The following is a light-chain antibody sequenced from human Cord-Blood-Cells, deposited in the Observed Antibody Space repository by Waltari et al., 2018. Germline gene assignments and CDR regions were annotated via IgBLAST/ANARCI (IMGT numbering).Light chain of an antibody. CDR2: KDS. J-gene: IGLJ1*01. CDR1: ALPKRY. CDR3: QSADSSGTYV. Sequence: SYELTQPPSVSVSPGQPARITCSGDALPKRYAYWYQQKPGQAPVLVIYKDSERPSGIPERFSGSSSGTTVTLTISGVQAEDEADYYCQSADSSGTYVFGTGTKVTVL. V-gene: IGLV3-25*03.